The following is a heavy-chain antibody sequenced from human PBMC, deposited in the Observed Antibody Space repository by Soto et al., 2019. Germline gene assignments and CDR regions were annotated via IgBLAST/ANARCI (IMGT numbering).Heavy chain of an antibody. J-gene: IGHJ4*02. D-gene: IGHD6-6*01. CDR2: ISGTGSTT. CDR1: GFTFRTFP. CDR3: ACLTAALTSSGFDY. V-gene: IGHV3-23*01. Sequence: GGSLRLSCVVSGFTFRTFPLGWFRQAPGKGLEWVSLISGTGSTTYYADSVKGRFTISRDNSKNTLYLQMSSLRADDTAVYYCACLTAALTSSGFDYWGQGTLVTVS.